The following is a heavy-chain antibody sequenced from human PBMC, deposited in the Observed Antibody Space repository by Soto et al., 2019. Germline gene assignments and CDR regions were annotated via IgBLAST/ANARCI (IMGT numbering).Heavy chain of an antibody. J-gene: IGHJ5*02. Sequence: SVKVSCKASGGTFSSYAISWVRQAPGQGLEWMGGIIPIFGTANYAQKIQGRVKITADESTSTAYIELSSLRSDDTAVYYCALPQSSDFWSGYYRGNWFDPWGQGTLVTVSS. D-gene: IGHD3-3*01. CDR1: GGTFSSYA. V-gene: IGHV1-69*13. CDR2: IIPIFGTA. CDR3: ALPQSSDFWSGYYRGNWFDP.